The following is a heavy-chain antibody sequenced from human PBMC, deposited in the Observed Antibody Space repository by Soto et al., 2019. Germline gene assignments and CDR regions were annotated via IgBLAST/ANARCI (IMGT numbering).Heavy chain of an antibody. D-gene: IGHD5-18*01. CDR3: AKEIQQLSPYYYGMDV. CDR1: GFTFDDYA. Sequence: PXGSLRLSCAASGFTFDDYAMHWVRQAPGKGLEWVSGISWNSGSIGYADSVKGRFTISRDNAKNSLYLQMNSLRAEDTALYYCAKEIQQLSPYYYGMDVWGQGTTVTVSS. V-gene: IGHV3-9*01. CDR2: ISWNSGSI. J-gene: IGHJ6*02.